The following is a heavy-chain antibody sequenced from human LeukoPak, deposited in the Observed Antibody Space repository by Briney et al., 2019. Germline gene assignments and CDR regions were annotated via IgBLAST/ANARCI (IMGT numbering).Heavy chain of an antibody. D-gene: IGHD3-10*01. J-gene: IGHJ4*02. V-gene: IGHV1-2*02. CDR1: GYTFTGYY. Sequence: GASVKVSCKASGYTFTGYYMHWVRQAPGQGLEWMGWINPNSGGTNYAQKFQGRVTMTRDTSISTAYMGLSRLRSDDTAVYYCARDLLQSWSGMVRGVMYPDYWGQGTLVTVSS. CDR2: INPNSGGT. CDR3: ARDLLQSWSGMVRGVMYPDY.